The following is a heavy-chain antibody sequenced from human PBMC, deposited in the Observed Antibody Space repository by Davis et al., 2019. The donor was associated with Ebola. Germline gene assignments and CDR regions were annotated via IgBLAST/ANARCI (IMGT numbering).Heavy chain of an antibody. J-gene: IGHJ4*02. CDR1: GFTVSSNY. V-gene: IGHV3-53*01. D-gene: IGHD3-22*01. CDR3: AKDRYYDQTGGLIDY. CDR2: IYSGGST. Sequence: PGGSLRLSCAASGFTVSSNYMSWVRQAPGKGLEWVSVIYSGGSTYYADSVKDRFTISRDNSKNTLYLQMNSLRAEDTAVYYCAKDRYYDQTGGLIDYWGQGTLVTVSS.